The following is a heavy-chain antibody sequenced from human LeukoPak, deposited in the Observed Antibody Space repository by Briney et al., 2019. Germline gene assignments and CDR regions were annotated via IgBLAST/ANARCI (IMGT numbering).Heavy chain of an antibody. J-gene: IGHJ4*02. Sequence: SETLSLTCAVYGGSFSVNYSGGIRQPPGKGLEWIGNIYYSGSTYYNPSLKSRVTISVDTSKNQLSLKLSSVTVADTAVYYCARGPLGYSTGSRFEYWGQGTLVTVSS. V-gene: IGHV4-34*01. CDR2: IYYSGST. CDR3: ARGPLGYSTGSRFEY. D-gene: IGHD2-8*02. CDR1: GGSFSVNY.